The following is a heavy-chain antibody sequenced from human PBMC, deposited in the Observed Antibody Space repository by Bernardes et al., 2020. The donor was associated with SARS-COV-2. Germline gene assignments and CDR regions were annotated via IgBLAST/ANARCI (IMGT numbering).Heavy chain of an antibody. Sequence: GGSLRLSCAASGFTFSSYAMSWVRQTPGKGLEWVSAISGSGSSTYYADSVKGRFTISRDNSKNTLYLQMNTLRAEDTAVYYCANGMDNYDSRGYYSYLQHWGQGTLVTVSS. V-gene: IGHV3-23*01. CDR1: GFTFSSYA. D-gene: IGHD3-22*01. J-gene: IGHJ1*01. CDR3: ANGMDNYDSRGYYSYLQH. CDR2: ISGSGSST.